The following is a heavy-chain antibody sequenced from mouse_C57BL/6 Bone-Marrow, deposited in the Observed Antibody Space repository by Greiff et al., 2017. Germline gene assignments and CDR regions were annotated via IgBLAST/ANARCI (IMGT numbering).Heavy chain of an antibody. CDR3: ARSAGIYYYGSSPFAY. CDR2: INPNNGGT. Sequence: VQLQQSGPELVKPGASVKISCKASGYTFTDYYMNWVKQSHGKSLEWIGDINPNNGGTSYNQKFKGKATLTVDKSSSTAYMELRSLTSEDSAVYYGARSAGIYYYGSSPFAYWGQGTLVTVSA. J-gene: IGHJ3*01. CDR1: GYTFTDYY. D-gene: IGHD1-1*01. V-gene: IGHV1-26*01.